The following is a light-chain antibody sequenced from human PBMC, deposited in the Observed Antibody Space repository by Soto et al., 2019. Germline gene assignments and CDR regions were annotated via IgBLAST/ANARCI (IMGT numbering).Light chain of an antibody. V-gene: IGKV3D-20*02. Sequence: EIVLTHSPVTLSLSPGGRATLSCSASQSIITEYLGWYQQKPGRAPRLLIYGASTRATGIPDRFRGSGSGTDFTLTISSLQPEDFATYYCQQRYSTLPINCGQGTQLEIK. J-gene: IGKJ5*01. CDR3: QQRYSTLPIN. CDR2: GAS. CDR1: QSIITEY.